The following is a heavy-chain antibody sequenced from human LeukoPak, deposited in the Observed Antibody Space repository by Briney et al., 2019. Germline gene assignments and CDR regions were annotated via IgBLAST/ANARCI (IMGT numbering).Heavy chain of an antibody. Sequence: GGSLRLSCAASAFTVSSSYMSWVRQAPGKGLDWVSVIHAGGNSLYADSVKGRFTVSRHISENTVYLQMNSLRPEDTAVYYCASGESAQQVFEYWGQGTLVTVSS. CDR3: ASGESAQQVFEY. CDR2: IHAGGNS. CDR1: AFTVSSSY. V-gene: IGHV3-53*04. D-gene: IGHD4-17*01. J-gene: IGHJ4*02.